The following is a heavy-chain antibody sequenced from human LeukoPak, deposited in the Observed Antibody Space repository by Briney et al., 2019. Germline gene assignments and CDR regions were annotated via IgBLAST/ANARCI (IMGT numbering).Heavy chain of an antibody. J-gene: IGHJ4*02. Sequence: SETLSLTCTVSSFSIRSSYYWGWIRQSPGKGLEWIGSIYHSGSTYYNPSLKSRVTISVDTSKNQFSLKLSSVTAADTAVYYCARTRYYYNSRSYGAPYYFDYWGQGTLVTVSS. V-gene: IGHV4-38-2*02. CDR1: SFSIRSSYY. D-gene: IGHD3-10*01. CDR2: IYHSGST. CDR3: ARTRYYYNSRSYGAPYYFDY.